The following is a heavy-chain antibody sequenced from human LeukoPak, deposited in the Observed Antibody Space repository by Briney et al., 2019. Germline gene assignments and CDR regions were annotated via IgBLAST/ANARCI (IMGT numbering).Heavy chain of an antibody. D-gene: IGHD3-10*01. CDR3: AKHRGAIAMIRGVTIPFDP. J-gene: IGHJ5*02. CDR1: GFTFSNYA. CDR2: ICGGGGST. V-gene: IGHV3-23*01. Sequence: GGSLRLSCVASGFTFSNYAMSWVRQALGKGLEWLSAICGGGGSTNYADSVKGRFTISRDNAKNTVYLQMNSLRDVDTAVYYCAKHRGAIAMIRGVTIPFDPWGQGTLVTVSS.